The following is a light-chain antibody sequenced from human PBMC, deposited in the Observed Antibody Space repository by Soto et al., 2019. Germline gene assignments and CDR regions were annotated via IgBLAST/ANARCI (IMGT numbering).Light chain of an antibody. CDR3: QQYNDWPPYT. CDR1: QSVSNN. J-gene: IGKJ2*01. Sequence: EIVMTQSPPTLSVSPGERATLSCRASQSVSNNLAWYQQRPGQAPRLLISGASTRATGVPARFSGSGSGTEFTLTISSLRSEDFAVYFCQQYNDWPPYTFGQGTKLEIK. CDR2: GAS. V-gene: IGKV3-15*01.